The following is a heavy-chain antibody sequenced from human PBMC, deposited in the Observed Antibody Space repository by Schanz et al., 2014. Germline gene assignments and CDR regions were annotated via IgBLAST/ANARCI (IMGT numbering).Heavy chain of an antibody. J-gene: IGHJ4*02. V-gene: IGHV3-30*18. CDR2: ISFDGRNT. D-gene: IGHD6-13*01. CDR3: AKEKEEVAADGSFFDY. Sequence: AQLLESGGGLVQPGESLRLSCAASGITLSGYGLHWVRQAPGKGLEWVGFISFDGRNTGYAHSVKGRFTISRDNSKNTVNLQMNSLRAEDTAVYYCAKEKEEVAADGSFFDYWGQGTLVTVSS. CDR1: GITLSGYG.